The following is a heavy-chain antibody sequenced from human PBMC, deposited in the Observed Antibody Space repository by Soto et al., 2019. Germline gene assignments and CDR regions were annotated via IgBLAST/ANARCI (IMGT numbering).Heavy chain of an antibody. V-gene: IGHV4-31*03. CDR3: AKGGGGGVDY. Sequence: QVQLQESGPGLVKPSQTLSLTCTVSGGSISSVNYYWSWIRQHPGKGLEWIGYIYYSGTTYYNPSLKSRVTISVDTSKNRFSLGLNCVTAADTAVYYCAKGGGGGVDYWGQGTLVTVSS. CDR2: IYYSGTT. J-gene: IGHJ4*02. CDR1: GGSISSVNYY. D-gene: IGHD1-26*01.